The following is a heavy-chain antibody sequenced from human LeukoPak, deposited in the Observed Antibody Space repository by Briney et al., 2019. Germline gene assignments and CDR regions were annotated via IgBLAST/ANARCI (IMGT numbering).Heavy chain of an antibody. CDR3: ATVAVIRGVTYFDY. Sequence: SETLSLTCTVSGGSISSYYWSWIRQPPGKGLEWIAYLFYSGSTDYNPSLESRVTISVDTSKNQFSLKLRSVTAADTAVYYCATVAVIRGVTYFDYWGQGTLVTVS. CDR2: LFYSGST. V-gene: IGHV4-59*01. J-gene: IGHJ4*02. CDR1: GGSISSYY. D-gene: IGHD3-10*01.